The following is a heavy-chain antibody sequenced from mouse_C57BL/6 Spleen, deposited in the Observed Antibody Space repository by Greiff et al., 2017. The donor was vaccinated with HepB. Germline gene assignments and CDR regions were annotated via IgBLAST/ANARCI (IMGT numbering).Heavy chain of an antibody. CDR1: GYTFTSYW. J-gene: IGHJ3*01. D-gene: IGHD2-4*01. CDR3: ARGCYDYDEAWFAY. Sequence: QVQLQQSGAELVKPGASVKMSCKASGYTFTSYWITWVKQRPGQGLEWIGDIYPGSGSTNYNEKFKSKATLTVDTSSSTAYMQLSSLTSEDSAVYYCARGCYDYDEAWFAYWGQGTLVTVSA. V-gene: IGHV1-55*01. CDR2: IYPGSGST.